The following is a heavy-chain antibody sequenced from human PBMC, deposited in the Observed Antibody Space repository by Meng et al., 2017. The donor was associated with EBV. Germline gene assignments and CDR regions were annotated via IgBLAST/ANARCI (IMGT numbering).Heavy chain of an antibody. J-gene: IGHJ4*02. Sequence: QVQLQESGPGLVKPSETLFPTCTVSGASVSGGTFHWSWIRQPPGKELEWIGYIYDGGTTIYNPSLKSRVTIFLDTSRNQFSLGLRSVTTADTAVYYCAKSSSSTPGVVDSWGQGTLVTVSS. CDR2: IYDGGTT. CDR3: AKSSSSTPGVVDS. D-gene: IGHD6-6*01. V-gene: IGHV4-61*01. CDR1: GASVSGGTFH.